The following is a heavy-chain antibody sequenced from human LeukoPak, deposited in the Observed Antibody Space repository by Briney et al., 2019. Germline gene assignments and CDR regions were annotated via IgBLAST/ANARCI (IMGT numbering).Heavy chain of an antibody. CDR1: GGTISSCDYY. D-gene: IGHD2-2*01. V-gene: IGHV4-30-4*08. CDR3: ARGSGQLNYYYYYYMDV. CDR2: IYYSGST. J-gene: IGHJ6*03. Sequence: SETLSLTCNVSGGTISSCDYYWSWIRQPPGKGLEWIGYIYYSGSTNYNPSLKSRVTISVDTSKNQFSLKLSSVTAADTAVYYCARGSGQLNYYYYYYMDVWGKGTTVTVSS.